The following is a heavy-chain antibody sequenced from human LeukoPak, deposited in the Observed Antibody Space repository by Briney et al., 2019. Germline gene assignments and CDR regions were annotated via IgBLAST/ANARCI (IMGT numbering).Heavy chain of an antibody. CDR1: GFTFSSYA. CDR3: AREPLSSGWFDY. J-gene: IGHJ5*01. Sequence: GGSLRLSCAASGFTFSSYAMSWVRQAPGKGLEWVSAISGSDGRTYYADSVKGRFTISRDNSRNTLYLQMKSLRAEDTAVYYCAREPLSSGWFDYWGQGTLVTVSS. V-gene: IGHV3-23*01. D-gene: IGHD6-19*01. CDR2: ISGSDGRT.